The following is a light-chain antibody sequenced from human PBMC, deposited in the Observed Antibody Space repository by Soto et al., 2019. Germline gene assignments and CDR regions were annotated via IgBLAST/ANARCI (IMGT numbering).Light chain of an antibody. CDR1: SSDVGGYNY. CDR3: SSYTSSSTYV. Sequence: QSVLTQPASVSGSPGQSITISCTGTSSDVGGYNYVSWYQQHPGKAPKLMIYDVSNRPSGVSNRFSGSKSGNTASLPISGLQAEDEADYYCSSYTSSSTYVFGTGTQLTVL. V-gene: IGLV2-14*01. CDR2: DVS. J-gene: IGLJ1*01.